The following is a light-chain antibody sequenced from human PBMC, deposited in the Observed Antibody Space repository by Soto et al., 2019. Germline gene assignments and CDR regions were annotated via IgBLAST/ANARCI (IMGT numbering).Light chain of an antibody. Sequence: DIQMTQSPSTLSASVGHRVTITCRASQSIFTWLAWYQQKPGEAPNLLIYDASSLERGVPSRFSGSGSGTEFTLTISSLQPEDSAIYYCQQGHAFPLTFGGGTKVEIK. CDR2: DAS. CDR3: QQGHAFPLT. CDR1: QSIFTW. V-gene: IGKV1-5*01. J-gene: IGKJ4*01.